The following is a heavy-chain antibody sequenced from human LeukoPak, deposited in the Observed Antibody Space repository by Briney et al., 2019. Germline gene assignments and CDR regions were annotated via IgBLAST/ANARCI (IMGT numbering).Heavy chain of an antibody. D-gene: IGHD6-19*01. CDR2: IYSGGST. V-gene: IGHV3-53*01. J-gene: IGHJ4*02. Sequence: GGSLRLSCAASGFTVSSNYMSWVRQAPGKGLEWVSVIYSGGSTYYADSVKGRFTISRDSSKNTLYLQMNSLRAEDTAVYCCARLSGWSFFLDYWGQGTLVTVSS. CDR3: ARLSGWSFFLDY. CDR1: GFTVSSNY.